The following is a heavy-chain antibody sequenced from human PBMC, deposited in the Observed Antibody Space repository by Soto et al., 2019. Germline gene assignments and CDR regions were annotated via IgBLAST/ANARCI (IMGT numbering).Heavy chain of an antibody. D-gene: IGHD4-17*01. CDR2: ISYDGSNK. V-gene: IGHV3-30*18. CDR3: AKLLNDYGDYSDVWGDAFDI. J-gene: IGHJ3*02. Sequence: GGSLRLSCAASGFTFSSYGMHWVRQAPGKGLEWVAVISYDGSNKYYADSVKGRFTISRDNSKNTLYLQMNSLRAEDTAVYYCAKLLNDYGDYSDVWGDAFDIWGQGTMVTVSS. CDR1: GFTFSSYG.